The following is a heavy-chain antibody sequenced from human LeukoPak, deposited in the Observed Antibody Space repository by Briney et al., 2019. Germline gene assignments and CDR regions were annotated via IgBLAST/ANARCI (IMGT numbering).Heavy chain of an antibody. CDR2: IKPNSGGP. V-gene: IGHV1-2*02. D-gene: IGHD2-2*01. CDR3: TREGYRSGTSSAIDN. CDR1: GYTFTGSC. J-gene: IGHJ4*02. Sequence: ASVTLSCKASGYTFTGSCMYWGWHGPRPGLEWMGWIKPNSGGPNYTQKSQDRVTMTRDTSTSTAYMEVSRLRSDNTAVYYCTREGYRSGTSSAIDNSGQGAPGTASS.